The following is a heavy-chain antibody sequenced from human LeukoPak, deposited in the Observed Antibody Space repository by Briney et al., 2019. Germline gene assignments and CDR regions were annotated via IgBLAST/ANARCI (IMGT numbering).Heavy chain of an antibody. CDR2: ISYDGSNK. Sequence: GGSLRLSCAASGFTFSSYGMHWVRQAPGKGLEWVAVISYDGSNKYYADSVKGRFTISRDNSKNTLYLQMNSLRAEDTAVYYCVILWFGELYSFDYWGQGTPVTVSS. D-gene: IGHD3-10*01. CDR3: VILWFGELYSFDY. CDR1: GFTFSSYG. J-gene: IGHJ4*02. V-gene: IGHV3-30*03.